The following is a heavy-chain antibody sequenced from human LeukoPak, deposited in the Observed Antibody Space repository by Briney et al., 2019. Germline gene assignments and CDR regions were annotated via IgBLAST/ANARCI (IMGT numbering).Heavy chain of an antibody. CDR3: ARDGGYNYADY. V-gene: IGHV4-34*01. D-gene: IGHD5-24*01. J-gene: IGHJ4*02. CDR2: INHSGST. CDR1: GGSFSGYY. Sequence: SETLSLTCAVYGGSFSGYYWSWIRQPPGKGLEWIGEINHSGSTNYNPSLKSRVTISVDTSKNQFSLKLSSVTAADTAVYYCARDGGYNYADYWGQGTLVTVSS.